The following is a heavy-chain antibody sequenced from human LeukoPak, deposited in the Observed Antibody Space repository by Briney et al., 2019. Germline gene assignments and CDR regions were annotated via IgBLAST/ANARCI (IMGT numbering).Heavy chain of an antibody. CDR2: INTDGSTI. Sequence: GGSLRLSCAASGFTFGNYWMHSVRQVPGKGLVWVSRINTDGSTITYADSVNGRFTISADNAKNKVYLQMSSLRAEDTAVYYCARRDYGDYFDYWGQGTLIIVSS. V-gene: IGHV3-74*01. J-gene: IGHJ4*02. D-gene: IGHD4-17*01. CDR1: GFTFGNYW. CDR3: ARRDYGDYFDY.